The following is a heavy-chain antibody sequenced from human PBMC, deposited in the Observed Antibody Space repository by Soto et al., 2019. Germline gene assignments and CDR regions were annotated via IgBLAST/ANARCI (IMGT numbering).Heavy chain of an antibody. Sequence: SETLSLTCTVSGASMNSYHWSWIRQPAGKGLEWIGHIHSSGSTNYNPSLKSRVTMSVDTSKNQFSLRLMSLTAADTAVYYCARDQGVAAAGITWFDPWGQGSLVTVFS. CDR1: GASMNSYH. CDR2: IHSSGST. J-gene: IGHJ5*02. CDR3: ARDQGVAAAGITWFDP. V-gene: IGHV4-4*07. D-gene: IGHD6-13*01.